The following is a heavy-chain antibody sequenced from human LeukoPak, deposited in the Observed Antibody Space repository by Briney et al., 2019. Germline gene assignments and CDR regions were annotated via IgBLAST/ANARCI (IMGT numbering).Heavy chain of an antibody. CDR2: IKQDGSEK. CDR3: AKDGVYDILTGYVFDY. Sequence: GGSLRLSCAASGFTFSSYWMNWVRQAPGKGLEWVANIKQDGSEKYYVDSVKGRFTISRDNAKNSLYLQMNSLRAEDTAVYYCAKDGVYDILTGYVFDYWGQGTLVTVSS. V-gene: IGHV3-7*03. CDR1: GFTFSSYW. D-gene: IGHD3-9*01. J-gene: IGHJ4*02.